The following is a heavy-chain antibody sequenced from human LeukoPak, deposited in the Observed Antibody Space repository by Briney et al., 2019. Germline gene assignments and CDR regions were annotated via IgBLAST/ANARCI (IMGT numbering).Heavy chain of an antibody. D-gene: IGHD2-2*02. Sequence: GAAVTVSFTSTAYTFTVYYIHWVRQPRAQGREWMGCINPNSGGRNYAQKFQGRVTMTRETSISTAYMELSRLRSDDTAVYYCAREDIVVVPAAIGLNYYYYGMDVWGQGTTVTASS. CDR1: AYTFTVYY. J-gene: IGHJ6*01. CDR2: INPNSGGR. V-gene: IGHV1-2*02. CDR3: AREDIVVVPAAIGLNYYYYGMDV.